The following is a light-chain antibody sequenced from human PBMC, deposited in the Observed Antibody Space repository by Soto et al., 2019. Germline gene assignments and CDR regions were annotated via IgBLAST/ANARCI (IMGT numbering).Light chain of an antibody. CDR2: KVS. CDR3: MQGTHWPPT. CDR1: QSLVNGDGNTY. Sequence: DVVMTQSPLSLPVTLGQPASISCRSDQSLVNGDGNTYLSWFHQRPGQSPRRLINKVSQRDSGVPDRFSGSGSGTNFTRNISRVEAEEVGLYYCMQGTHWPPTFGPGTKVNIK. V-gene: IGKV2-30*01. J-gene: IGKJ3*01.